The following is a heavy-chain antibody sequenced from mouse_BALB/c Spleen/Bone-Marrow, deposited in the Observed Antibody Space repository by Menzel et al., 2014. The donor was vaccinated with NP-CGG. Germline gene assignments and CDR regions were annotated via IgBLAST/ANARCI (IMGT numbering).Heavy chain of an antibody. CDR1: GFSFRSYA. V-gene: IGHV5-6-5*01. J-gene: IGHJ4*01. D-gene: IGHD2-10*02. Sequence: EVQLVESGGGLVKPGGSLKLSCAASGFSFRSYAMSWVRQTPERRLEWVASIISGGNTYYPDSVKGRFTISRDNARTIIYLQMSSLTSEDTATYYCARGPSYGNYLYYALDYWGQGTSVTVSS. CDR2: IISGGNT. CDR3: ARGPSYGNYLYYALDY.